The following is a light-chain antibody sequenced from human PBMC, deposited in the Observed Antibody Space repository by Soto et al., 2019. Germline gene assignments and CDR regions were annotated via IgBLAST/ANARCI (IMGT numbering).Light chain of an antibody. CDR2: GAS. V-gene: IGKV1-39*01. CDR3: QQRYSIPYT. Sequence: DIQMTQSPSSLSASVGDRVTITCRASQSISGYLNWFQQKPGKAPKLLIYGASTLQSGVPSRFSGSGSGTDFTLTISSLQPEDFATYYCQQRYSIPYTFGQGTKLEI. J-gene: IGKJ2*01. CDR1: QSISGY.